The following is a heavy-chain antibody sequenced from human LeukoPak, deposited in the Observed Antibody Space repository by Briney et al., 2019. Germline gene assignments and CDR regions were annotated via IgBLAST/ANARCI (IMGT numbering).Heavy chain of an antibody. V-gene: IGHV4-4*02. CDR3: ARTGPIGYVLFY. J-gene: IGHJ4*02. D-gene: IGHD5-12*01. Sequence: SETLSLTCAVSGDSISSHNWWSWVRQPPGKGLEWIGEIFHSGSTNYNPPLKSRVTMSLDESKNEVSLQLTSVTAADTAIYYCARTGPIGYVLFYWGQGTLVTVSS. CDR1: GDSISSHNW. CDR2: IFHSGST.